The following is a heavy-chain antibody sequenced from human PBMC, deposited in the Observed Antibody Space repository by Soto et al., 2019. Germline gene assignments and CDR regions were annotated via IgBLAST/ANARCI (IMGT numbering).Heavy chain of an antibody. Sequence: PSETLSLTCAVSGGSISSSNWWSWVRQPPGKGLEWIGEINHSGSTNYNPSLKSRVTISVDTSKNQFSLKLSSVTAADTAVYYCAKDLAYYDILTGPDYWGQGTLVTVSS. V-gene: IGHV4-4*02. J-gene: IGHJ4*02. CDR3: AKDLAYYDILTGPDY. CDR1: GGSISSSNW. D-gene: IGHD3-9*01. CDR2: INHSGST.